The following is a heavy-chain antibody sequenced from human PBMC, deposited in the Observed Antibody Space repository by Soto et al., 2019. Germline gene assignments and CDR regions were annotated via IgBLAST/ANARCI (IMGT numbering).Heavy chain of an antibody. D-gene: IGHD5-18*01. J-gene: IGHJ4*02. CDR3: AREPRIYTAMAKFDY. CDR2: INHSGST. V-gene: IGHV4-34*01. Sequence: PSETLSLTCTVYGGSFSGYYWSWIRQPPGKGLEWIGEINHSGSTNYNPSLKSRVTISVDTSKNQFSLKLSSVTAADTAVYYCAREPRIYTAMAKFDYWGQGTLVTSPQ. CDR1: GGSFSGYY.